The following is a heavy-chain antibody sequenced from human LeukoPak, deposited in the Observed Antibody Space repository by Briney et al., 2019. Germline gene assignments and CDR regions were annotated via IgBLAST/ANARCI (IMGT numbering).Heavy chain of an antibody. CDR1: GGSISSGGYY. Sequence: SETLSLTCTVSGGSISSGGYYWSWIRQHPGKGLEWIGYIYYSGSTYYNPSLKSRVTISVDTSKNQFSLKLSSVTAADTAVYYCATGGDSDWFDPWGQGTLVTVSS. J-gene: IGHJ5*02. D-gene: IGHD1-14*01. CDR3: ATGGDSDWFDP. CDR2: IYYSGST. V-gene: IGHV4-31*03.